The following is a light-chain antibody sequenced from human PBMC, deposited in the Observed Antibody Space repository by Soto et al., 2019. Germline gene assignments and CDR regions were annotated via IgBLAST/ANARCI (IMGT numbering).Light chain of an antibody. CDR1: QGISSY. V-gene: IGKV1-9*01. J-gene: IGKJ1*01. Sequence: DIQLKQSPSFLSASVGDRLTITCRASQGISSYLAWYPQKTGKAXKLLIYAASNLQSGVPSRFSGSGSGTECTLTISSLQPYDFATYCCQQYNSYSFGQGTKVDIK. CDR3: QQYNSYS. CDR2: AAS.